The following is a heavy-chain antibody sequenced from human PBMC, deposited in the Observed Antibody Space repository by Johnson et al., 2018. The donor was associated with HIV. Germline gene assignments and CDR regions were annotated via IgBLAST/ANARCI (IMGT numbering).Heavy chain of an antibody. Sequence: VQLVESGGTLVQPGGSLRLSCVASGFIVSTNYMNWVRQAPGKGLEWVANIKQGGSEKYYVDSVKGRFTISRDNAKNSLYLQMNSLRAEDTAVYFCATVWRNEGRHAFDIWGQGTMVTVSS. J-gene: IGHJ3*02. CDR3: ATVWRNEGRHAFDI. D-gene: IGHD1-1*01. V-gene: IGHV3-7*01. CDR2: IKQGGSEK. CDR1: GFIVSTNY.